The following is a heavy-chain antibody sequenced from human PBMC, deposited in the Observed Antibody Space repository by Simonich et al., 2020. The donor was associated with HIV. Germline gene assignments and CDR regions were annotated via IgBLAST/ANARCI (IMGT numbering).Heavy chain of an antibody. J-gene: IGHJ2*01. CDR1: GGSFSTYY. D-gene: IGHD2-15*01. CDR2: INHSENT. V-gene: IGHV4-34*01. Sequence: QVQLQQWGAGLLKPSETLSLPCAVYGGSFSTYYWNWIRQSPGKGIEWIGEINHSENTHSNPTLQSRVTISLDTSKNHFALKLNSVTAADTAVYYCTTSYCSGGTCYWYFDLWGRGTLVTVSS. CDR3: TTSYCSGGTCYWYFDL.